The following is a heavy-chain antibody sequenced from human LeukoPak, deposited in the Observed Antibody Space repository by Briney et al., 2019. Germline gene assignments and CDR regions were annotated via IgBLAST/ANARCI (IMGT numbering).Heavy chain of an antibody. CDR2: IYSGGST. CDR1: RFTVSSNY. V-gene: IGHV3-53*01. CDR3: GRDRAAILRHFDY. Sequence: GGSLRLSCAASRFTVSSNYMSWVRQAPGKGLEWVSVIYSGGSTYYADSVKGRFTISRDNAKNSLYLQMNSLRAEDTAVYYCGRDRAAILRHFDYWGQGTLVSVSS. D-gene: IGHD3-10*01. J-gene: IGHJ4*02.